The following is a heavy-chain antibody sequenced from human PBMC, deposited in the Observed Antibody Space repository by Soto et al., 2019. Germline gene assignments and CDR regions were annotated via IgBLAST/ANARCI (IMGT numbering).Heavy chain of an antibody. V-gene: IGHV4-61*01. Sequence: SETLCLTCSVSGGSVGGGSGYWSWIRQPPGKGLECIGYIYYSGSTNYNPSLKSRVTISVDTSKNQFSLKLSSVTAADTAVYYCARVSSSWGLVNYFDYWGQGTLVTVSS. CDR1: GGSVGGGSGY. CDR3: ARVSSSWGLVNYFDY. D-gene: IGHD6-13*01. CDR2: IYYSGST. J-gene: IGHJ4*02.